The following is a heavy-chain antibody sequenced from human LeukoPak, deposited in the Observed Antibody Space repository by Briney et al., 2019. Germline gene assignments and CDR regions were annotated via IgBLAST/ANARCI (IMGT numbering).Heavy chain of an antibody. CDR3: ARCNYYGSGSYYNHPYYYYYMDV. V-gene: IGHV4-4*02. J-gene: IGHJ6*03. Sequence: SETLSLTCAVSGGSISSSNWWSWVRQPPGKGLEWIGEIYHSGSTNYNPSLKSRVTISVDKSKNQFSLKLSSVTAADTAVYYCARCNYYGSGSYYNHPYYYYYMDVWGKGTTVTISS. D-gene: IGHD3-10*01. CDR1: GGSISSSNW. CDR2: IYHSGST.